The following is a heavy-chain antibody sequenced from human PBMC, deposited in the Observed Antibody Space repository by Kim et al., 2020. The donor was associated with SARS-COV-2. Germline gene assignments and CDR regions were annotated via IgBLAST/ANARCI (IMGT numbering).Heavy chain of an antibody. Sequence: GGSLRLSCAASGFTFSSYSMNWVRQAPGKGLEWVSYISSSCSTIYYADSVKGRFTISRDNAKNSLYLQMNSLRAEDTAVYYCAREQQLVRADYWGQGTLVTVSS. J-gene: IGHJ4*02. CDR2: ISSSCSTI. D-gene: IGHD6-13*01. CDR3: AREQQLVRADY. CDR1: GFTFSSYS. V-gene: IGHV3-48*04.